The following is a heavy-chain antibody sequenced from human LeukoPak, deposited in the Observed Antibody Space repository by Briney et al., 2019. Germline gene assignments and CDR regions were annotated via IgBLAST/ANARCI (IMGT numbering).Heavy chain of an antibody. CDR3: ARGTTNYYYYYMDV. CDR1: GGSIGVYY. Sequence: PSETLSLTCSVSGGSIGVYYWYWIRQPAGKGLEWIGRMYSGGTSHYNPSLTSRVTMSVDTSKNQFSLKLNSVTAADTAVYYCARGTTNYYYYYMDVWGKGTTVTVSS. V-gene: IGHV4-4*07. D-gene: IGHD1-14*01. J-gene: IGHJ6*03. CDR2: MYSGGTS.